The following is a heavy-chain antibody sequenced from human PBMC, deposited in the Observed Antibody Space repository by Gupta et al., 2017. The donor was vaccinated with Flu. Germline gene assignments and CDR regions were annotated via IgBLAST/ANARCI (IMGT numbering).Heavy chain of an antibody. CDR1: GFTFSSYA. Sequence: EVQLFESGGGLVQPGGSLRLSCAASGFTFSSYAMSWVRQAPGKGLEWVSAISGSGGNTYYADAVKGRFTISRDNSKNTLYLQMKSLRAEDTAVYYCAEAEASGNYDFDYWGQGTLVTVSS. D-gene: IGHD1-26*01. J-gene: IGHJ4*02. CDR2: ISGSGGNT. CDR3: AEAEASGNYDFDY. V-gene: IGHV3-23*01.